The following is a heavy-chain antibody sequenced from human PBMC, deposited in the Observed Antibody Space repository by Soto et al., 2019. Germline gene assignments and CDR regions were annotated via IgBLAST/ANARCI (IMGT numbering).Heavy chain of an antibody. D-gene: IGHD3-9*01. Sequence: EVQLLESGGGLVQPGGSLRLSCAASGFTFSSYAMSWVRQAPGKGLEWVSAISGSGGSTYYADSVKGRFTISRDNSKNTLYLQMNSLRAEDTAVYYCAKDTALDYDILTGILWGAFDIWGQGTMVTVSS. V-gene: IGHV3-23*01. CDR3: AKDTALDYDILTGILWGAFDI. CDR2: ISGSGGST. CDR1: GFTFSSYA. J-gene: IGHJ3*02.